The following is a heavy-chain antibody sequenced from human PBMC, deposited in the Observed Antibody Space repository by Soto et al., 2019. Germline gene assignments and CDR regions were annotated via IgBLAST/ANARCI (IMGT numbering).Heavy chain of an antibody. J-gene: IGHJ4*02. V-gene: IGHV4-34*01. CDR1: SGSFSGYY. CDR2: ISQSGNT. Sequence: WETLSLTCSIYSGSFSGYYWSWIRQPPGKGLEWIGEISQSGNTNYSPSLKSRVSISIDTSKKQFSLNLASVSAADTAVYYCARAPKVSGSSQTRPDFWGQGTLVTVSS. D-gene: IGHD6-6*01. CDR3: ARAPKVSGSSQTRPDF.